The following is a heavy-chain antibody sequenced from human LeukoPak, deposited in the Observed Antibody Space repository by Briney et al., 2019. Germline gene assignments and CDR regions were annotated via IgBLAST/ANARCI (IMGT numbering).Heavy chain of an antibody. CDR2: IWYDGSNK. V-gene: IGHV3-33*01. D-gene: IGHD3-22*01. Sequence: GGSLRLSCAASGFTFSSYGMPWVRQAPGKGLEWVAFIWYDGSNKYYADSVKGRFTISRDNSKNSLYLQMNSLRAEDTAVYYCARTSSGHYYPASWGQGTLVVVSS. CDR3: ARTSSGHYYPAS. J-gene: IGHJ5*02. CDR1: GFTFSSYG.